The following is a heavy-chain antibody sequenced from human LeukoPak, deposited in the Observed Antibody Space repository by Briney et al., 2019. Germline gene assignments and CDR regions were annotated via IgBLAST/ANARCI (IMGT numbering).Heavy chain of an antibody. CDR1: GFDFGAHG. D-gene: IGHD2-2*01. CDR3: ARAPITSPFYFGY. J-gene: IGHJ4*02. Sequence: GGSLRLSCSASGFDFGAHGMSWVRQVPGKGLEWVSGINWSGKSTAYADPMRGRITISRDNAKNSLYLHMDSLRAEDTALYYCARAPITSPFYFGYWGQGTLVTVSS. V-gene: IGHV3-20*04. CDR2: INWSGKST.